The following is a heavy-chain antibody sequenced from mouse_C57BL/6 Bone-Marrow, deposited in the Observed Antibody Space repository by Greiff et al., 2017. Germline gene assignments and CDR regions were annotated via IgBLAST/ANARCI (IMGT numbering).Heavy chain of an antibody. J-gene: IGHJ2*01. Sequence: VQLQQSGAELVRPGTSVKVSCKASGYAFTNYLIEWVKQRPGQGLEWIGVINPGSGGTNYNEKFKGKATLTADKSSSTAYMQLSSLTSEDSAVYVCASSTLYGSSSYYFDDWGQGTTLTVSS. V-gene: IGHV1-54*01. CDR2: INPGSGGT. CDR1: GYAFTNYL. D-gene: IGHD1-1*01. CDR3: ASSTLYGSSSYYFDD.